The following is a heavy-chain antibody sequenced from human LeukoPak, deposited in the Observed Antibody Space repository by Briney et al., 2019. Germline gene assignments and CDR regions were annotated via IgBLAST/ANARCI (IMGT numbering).Heavy chain of an antibody. J-gene: IGHJ6*02. D-gene: IGHD4-17*01. Sequence: SETLSLTCTVSGGSISSGDYYWSWIRQHPGKGLEWIGYIYYSGSTYYNPSLKSRVTISVDTSKNQFSLKLSSVTAADTAVYYCARESTTTVYYYYGMDVWGQGTTVTVSS. CDR2: IYYSGST. V-gene: IGHV4-31*03. CDR3: ARESTTTVYYYYGMDV. CDR1: GGSISSGDYY.